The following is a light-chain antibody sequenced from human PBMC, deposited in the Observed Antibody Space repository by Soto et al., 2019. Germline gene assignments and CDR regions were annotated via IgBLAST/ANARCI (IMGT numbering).Light chain of an antibody. J-gene: IGLJ1*01. CDR3: CSYAGSSTLNV. CDR1: SSDVGSYNL. CDR2: ECT. V-gene: IGLV2-23*01. Sequence: QSALTQPASVSGSPGQSITISCTGTSSDVGSYNLVSWYQQHQGKAPKLMIYECTKRPLGVSNRFSGSKSGNTAPLTISGLQAEDEADYYCCSYAGSSTLNVFGTGTKLTVL.